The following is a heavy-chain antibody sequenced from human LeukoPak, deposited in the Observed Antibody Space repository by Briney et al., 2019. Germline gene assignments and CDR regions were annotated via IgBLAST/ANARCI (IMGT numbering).Heavy chain of an antibody. CDR3: AKDITVRPGLSDY. D-gene: IGHD3-10*01. J-gene: IGHJ4*02. Sequence: GGSLRLSCAASGFTFSSYAMTWVRQAPGKGLEWVSAISGSGGSTYYADSVKGRFTISRDNSKNTLYLQMNSLRAEDTAVYYCAKDITVRPGLSDYWGQGTLVTVSS. CDR1: GFTFSSYA. V-gene: IGHV3-23*01. CDR2: ISGSGGST.